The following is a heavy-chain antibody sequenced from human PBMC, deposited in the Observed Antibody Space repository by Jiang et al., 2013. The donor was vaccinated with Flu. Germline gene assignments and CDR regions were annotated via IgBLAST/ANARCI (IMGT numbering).Heavy chain of an antibody. CDR2: LIGSGGST. CDR1: GFTFSNYA. CDR3: AKKLSAVPSPDAFDA. J-gene: IGHJ3*01. V-gene: IGHV3-23*01. D-gene: IGHD6-19*01. Sequence: VQLLESGGGLVQPGGSLRLSCAASGFTFSNYAMSWVRQAPGKGLEWVSALIGSGGSTYYSDSVKGRFTISRDNSKNTMYLQMNSLRAEDTAVYYCAKKLSAVPSPDAFDAWGQGTLVTVSS.